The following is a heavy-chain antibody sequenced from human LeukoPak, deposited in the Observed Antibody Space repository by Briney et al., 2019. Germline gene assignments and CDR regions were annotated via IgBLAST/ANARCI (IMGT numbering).Heavy chain of an antibody. Sequence: GGSLRLSCAASGFTFSGHWMYWLRQAPGKGVAWVSRINGDGSATNYADSMEGRFTISRDNAKNIVYLQMNSLREDDTAIYYCARDINWGQVDYWGQGTLVTVSS. CDR3: ARDINWGQVDY. CDR1: GFTFSGHW. J-gene: IGHJ4*02. V-gene: IGHV3-74*01. CDR2: INGDGSAT. D-gene: IGHD7-27*01.